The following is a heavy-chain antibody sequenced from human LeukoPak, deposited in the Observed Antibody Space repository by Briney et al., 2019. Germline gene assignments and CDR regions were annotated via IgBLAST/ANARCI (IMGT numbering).Heavy chain of an antibody. V-gene: IGHV3-23*01. CDR2: ISGSGGST. Sequence: GGTLRLSCAASGFTFSSYGMSWVRQAPGKGLEWVSAISGSGGSTYYADSVKGRFTISRDNSKNTLYLQMNSLRTEDTALYYCARGDDYGIPGALDYWGQGTLVTVSS. CDR3: ARGDDYGIPGALDY. CDR1: GFTFSSYG. D-gene: IGHD4-17*01. J-gene: IGHJ4*02.